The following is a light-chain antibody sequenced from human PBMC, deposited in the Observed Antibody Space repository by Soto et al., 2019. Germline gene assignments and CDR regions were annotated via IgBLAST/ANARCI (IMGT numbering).Light chain of an antibody. CDR3: AAWDDSLNGDVV. V-gene: IGLV1-44*01. Sequence: QSVLTQPPSASGTPGQRVTISCSGSSSNIGSNTVNWYQQLPGTAPKLLIYSNNQRPSGVPDRFSGSKSGTSASLAISGLQSEDEADDYCAAWDDSLNGDVVFGGGTKVTVL. J-gene: IGLJ2*01. CDR1: SSNIGSNT. CDR2: SNN.